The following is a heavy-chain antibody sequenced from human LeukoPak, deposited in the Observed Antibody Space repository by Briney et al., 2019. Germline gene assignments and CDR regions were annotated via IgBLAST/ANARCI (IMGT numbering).Heavy chain of an antibody. D-gene: IGHD3-3*01. J-gene: IGHJ2*01. CDR2: IYYSGST. V-gene: IGHV4-59*12. Sequence: SETLSLTCTVSGGSISSYYWSWIRQPPGKGLEWIGYIYYSGSTNYNPSLKSRVTISVDTSKNQFSLKLSSVTAADTAVYYCAREIFTRPNWYFDLWGRGTLVTISS. CDR1: GGSISSYY. CDR3: AREIFTRPNWYFDL.